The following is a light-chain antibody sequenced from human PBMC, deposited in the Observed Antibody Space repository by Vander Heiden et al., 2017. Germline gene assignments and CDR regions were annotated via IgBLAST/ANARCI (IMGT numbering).Light chain of an antibody. V-gene: IGLV1-47*02. CDR1: SSNIGSHY. J-gene: IGLJ3*02. CDR2: SNN. CDR3: AAWDDSLSGWV. Sequence: QSVLTQPPSASGTPGQSVPISCSGSSSNIGSHYVYWYQQLPGTAPKLLIYSNNQRPSGVPDRFSGSKSGTSASLAISGLRSEDEADYYCAAWDDSLSGWVFGGGTKLTVL.